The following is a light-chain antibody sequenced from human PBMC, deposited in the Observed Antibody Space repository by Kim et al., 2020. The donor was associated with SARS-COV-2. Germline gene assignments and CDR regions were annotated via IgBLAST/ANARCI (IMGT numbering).Light chain of an antibody. V-gene: IGKV3-11*01. J-gene: IGKJ4*02. CDR3: QQHSNWPLT. CDR1: QSVGSY. Sequence: EIVLTQSPATLSLSPGERVTLACRASQSVGSYLAWFQQTPGQAPRLLIYHASNRATGIPARFSGSGSGTDFILTISSLEPEDFAVYYCQQHSNWPLTFGEGTKVDIK. CDR2: HAS.